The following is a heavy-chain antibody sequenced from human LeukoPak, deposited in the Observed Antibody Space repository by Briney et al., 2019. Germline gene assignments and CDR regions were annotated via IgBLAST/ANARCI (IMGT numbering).Heavy chain of an antibody. V-gene: IGHV1-69*13. D-gene: IGHD2-2*02. CDR1: GGTFSSYA. J-gene: IGHJ4*02. Sequence: ASVKVSCKASGGTFSSYAISWVRQAPGQGLEWMGGIIPIFGTADYAQKFQGRVTITADESTSTAYMERSSLRSEDTAVYYCATYLPYCRSTSCYMGPFEYWGQGTLVTVPS. CDR3: ATYLPYCRSTSCYMGPFEY. CDR2: IIPIFGTA.